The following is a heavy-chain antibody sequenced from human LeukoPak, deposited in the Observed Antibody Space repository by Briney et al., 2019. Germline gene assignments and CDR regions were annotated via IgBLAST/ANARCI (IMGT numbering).Heavy chain of an antibody. CDR2: IWDDGSNK. V-gene: IGHV3-33*01. CDR3: ARDANFGYDAFDI. J-gene: IGHJ3*02. Sequence: PGGSLRLSCAASGFTFSSYGKHWVRQAPGKGLEWVAVIWDDGSNKYYADSVKGRFTISRDNSKNTLYVQVNSLRAEDTAVYYCARDANFGYDAFDIWGQGTMVTVSS. CDR1: GFTFSSYG. D-gene: IGHD3-10*01.